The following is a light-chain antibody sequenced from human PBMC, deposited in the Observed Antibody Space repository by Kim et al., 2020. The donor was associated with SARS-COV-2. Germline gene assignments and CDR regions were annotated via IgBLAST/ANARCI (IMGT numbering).Light chain of an antibody. CDR3: CSYAGSV. Sequence: QSVVTQPASVSGSPGQSITISCTGTSSDVGSYNLVSWYQQHPGKAPKLMIYEVSKRPSGVSNRFSGSKSGNTASLTISGLQAEDEADYYCCSYAGSVFGGGTQLTVL. CDR1: SSDVGSYNL. CDR2: EVS. V-gene: IGLV2-23*02. J-gene: IGLJ2*01.